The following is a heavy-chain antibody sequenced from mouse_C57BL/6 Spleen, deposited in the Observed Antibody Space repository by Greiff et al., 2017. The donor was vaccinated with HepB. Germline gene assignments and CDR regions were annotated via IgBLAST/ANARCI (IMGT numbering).Heavy chain of an antibody. V-gene: IGHV1-69*01. CDR3: AINWDVAY. CDR2: IDPSDSYT. CDR1: GYTFTSYW. Sequence: VQLQQPGAELVMPGASVKLSCKASGYTFTSYWMHWVKQSPGQGLEWIGEIDPSDSYTNYNQKFKGKSTLTVDKSSSTAYMQLSSLTSEDSAVYYCAINWDVAYWGQGTLVTVSA. D-gene: IGHD4-1*01. J-gene: IGHJ3*01.